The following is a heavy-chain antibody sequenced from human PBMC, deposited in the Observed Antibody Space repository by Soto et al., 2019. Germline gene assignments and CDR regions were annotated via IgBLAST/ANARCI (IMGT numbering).Heavy chain of an antibody. Sequence: SETLSLTCAVSTGSISSSNWWSWVRQPPGKGLEWIGEIYHSGSTNYNPSLKSRVTISVDKSKNQFSLKLSSVTAADTAVYYCARGGIAAASYFDYWGQGTLVNVSS. V-gene: IGHV4-4*02. CDR1: TGSISSSNW. D-gene: IGHD6-13*01. CDR2: IYHSGST. CDR3: ARGGIAAASYFDY. J-gene: IGHJ4*02.